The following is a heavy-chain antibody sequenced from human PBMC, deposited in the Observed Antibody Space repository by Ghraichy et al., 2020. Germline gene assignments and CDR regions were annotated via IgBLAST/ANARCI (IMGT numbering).Heavy chain of an antibody. CDR2: IWYDGSNK. V-gene: IGHV3-33*01. Sequence: LSLTCAASGFTFSSYGMHWVRQAPGKGLEWVAVIWYDGSNKYYADSVKGRFTISRDNSKNTLYLQMNSLRAEDTAVYYCARDPGIAAAGTGYYYGMDVWGQGTTVTVS. D-gene: IGHD6-13*01. CDR1: GFTFSSYG. CDR3: ARDPGIAAAGTGYYYGMDV. J-gene: IGHJ6*02.